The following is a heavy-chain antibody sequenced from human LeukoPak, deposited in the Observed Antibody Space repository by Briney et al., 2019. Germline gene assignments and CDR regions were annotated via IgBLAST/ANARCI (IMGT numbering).Heavy chain of an antibody. CDR3: AKDRLSYYDILTGEFQH. CDR1: GFTFSSYD. Sequence: GGSLRLSCAASGFTFSSYDMHWVRQATGKGLEWVSAIGTAGDTYYPDSVKGRFTISRDNSKNTLYLQMNSLRAEDTAVYYCAKDRLSYYDILTGEFQHWGQGTLVTVSS. CDR2: IGTAGDT. V-gene: IGHV3-13*01. J-gene: IGHJ1*01. D-gene: IGHD3-9*01.